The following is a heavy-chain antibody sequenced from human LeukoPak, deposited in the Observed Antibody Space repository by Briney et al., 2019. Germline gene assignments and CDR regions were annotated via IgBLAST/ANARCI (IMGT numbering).Heavy chain of an antibody. Sequence: GGSLRLSCTTSGFNFRAYWMGWVRQAPGKGLEWVANIHQHGSKENYLDSVKGRFTISRDNAKSSIYLQMNSLRAEDTAIYYCAKDLVFSGSYPYYFDYWGQGTLVTVSS. CDR3: AKDLVFSGSYPYYFDY. D-gene: IGHD1-26*01. V-gene: IGHV3-7*03. CDR2: IHQHGSKE. CDR1: GFNFRAYW. J-gene: IGHJ4*02.